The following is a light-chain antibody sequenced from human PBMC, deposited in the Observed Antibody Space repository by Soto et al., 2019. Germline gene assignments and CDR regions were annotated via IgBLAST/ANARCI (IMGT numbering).Light chain of an antibody. CDR3: QQYGSSPRA. J-gene: IGKJ1*01. Sequence: EVVLTQSPDTLSVSPGEKGTLSCRASQSVSATYIAWYQQKSGQAPRLILYGSSSRATGVPDRFSGSGSGTEFTLTIDRLEPEDLATYYCQQYGSSPRAFGQGTKVDIK. V-gene: IGKV3-20*01. CDR2: GSS. CDR1: QSVSATY.